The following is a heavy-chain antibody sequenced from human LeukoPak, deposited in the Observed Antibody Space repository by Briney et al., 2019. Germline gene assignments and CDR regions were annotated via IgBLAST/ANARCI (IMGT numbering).Heavy chain of an antibody. Sequence: SETLSLTCSVSGYSISSNYYWAWIRQPSGKGLEWIGSVYHSGPTNYSPSLQSRITISVDTSKNQLSLKMRSVTASDTAVYYCARAEYSGFWSDSQAQYNWFDPWGQGTLVTVSS. V-gene: IGHV4-38-2*02. D-gene: IGHD3/OR15-3a*01. CDR3: ARAEYSGFWSDSQAQYNWFDP. CDR2: VYHSGPT. CDR1: GYSISSNYY. J-gene: IGHJ5*02.